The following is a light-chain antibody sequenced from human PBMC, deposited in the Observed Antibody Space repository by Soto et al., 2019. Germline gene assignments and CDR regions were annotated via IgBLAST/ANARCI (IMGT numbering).Light chain of an antibody. CDR1: QGISNY. J-gene: IGKJ1*01. Sequence: DIQMTQSPSAVSASVGDRVTITCRASQGISNYLAWFQQKPGKVPKRLIYIATTLQSGVPSRFRRSGSWKEFPLPISSLQPEDFATYYCLQHFNYPRTFGQGTKVEIK. CDR3: LQHFNYPRT. CDR2: IAT. V-gene: IGKV1-17*03.